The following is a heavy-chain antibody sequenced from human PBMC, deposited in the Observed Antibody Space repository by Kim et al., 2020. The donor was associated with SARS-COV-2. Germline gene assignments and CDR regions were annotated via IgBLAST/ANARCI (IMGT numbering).Heavy chain of an antibody. CDR2: INTGIGNT. J-gene: IGHJ5*02. CDR1: GYTFTSYG. Sequence: ASVKVSCKASGYTFTSYGMHWVRQAPGQRLEWMGWINTGIGNTKYAQNFQGRVTITADTFARTVYMELSSLGSEDKAVYFCAKAPGFYRSGQ. V-gene: IGHV1-3*04. CDR3: AKAPGFYR.